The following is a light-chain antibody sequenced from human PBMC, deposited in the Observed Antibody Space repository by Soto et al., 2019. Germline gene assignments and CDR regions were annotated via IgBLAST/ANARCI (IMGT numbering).Light chain of an antibody. V-gene: IGKV2-28*01. J-gene: IGKJ5*01. CDR3: MQALQTPIT. Sequence: DTVVTQSPLSLPVTPGESASISCRSSQSLLHSNGYNYLDWYLQKPGQSPQLLIYLGSNRASGVPDRFSGSGSGTDFTLKISRVEAEDVGVYYCMQALQTPITFGQGTRLEIK. CDR2: LGS. CDR1: QSLLHSNGYNY.